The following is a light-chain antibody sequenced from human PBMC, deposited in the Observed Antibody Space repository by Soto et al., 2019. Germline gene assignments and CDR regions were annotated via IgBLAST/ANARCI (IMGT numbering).Light chain of an antibody. CDR2: MVS. V-gene: IGLV2-14*01. J-gene: IGLJ1*01. Sequence: QSALTQPASLSGSPGQSITISCTGTSSDVGNYNYVSWYQQYPGRVPKLLLYMVSNRPSGVSNRFSGSKSGNTASLTISGLQAEDEADYFCTSPTPGSLYVFGTGTKVTVL. CDR3: TSPTPGSLYV. CDR1: SSDVGNYNY.